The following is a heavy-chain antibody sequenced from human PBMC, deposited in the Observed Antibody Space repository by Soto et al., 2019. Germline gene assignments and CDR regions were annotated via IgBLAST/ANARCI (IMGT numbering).Heavy chain of an antibody. CDR3: ARTNRRRVLFDYYYYGMDV. CDR2: IDHSGST. Sequence: PSETLSLTCAVYGGSFSAYYWTWIRQSPGKGLEWIGEIDHSGSTNFNPSLKSRVIISVGTSKNQFSLKLTSVTAADTAVYYCARTNRRRVLFDYYYYGMDVWGQGATVTVSS. J-gene: IGHJ6*02. CDR1: GGSFSAYY. V-gene: IGHV4-34*01. D-gene: IGHD3-16*01.